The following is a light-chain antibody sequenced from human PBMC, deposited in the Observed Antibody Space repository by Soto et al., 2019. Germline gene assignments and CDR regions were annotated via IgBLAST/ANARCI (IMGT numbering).Light chain of an antibody. V-gene: IGKV3-15*01. CDR1: QTVSRR. CDR2: GAS. CDR3: QQYNTWPLIT. Sequence: ITQSPGTRSVSPGQRATLSCRASQTVSRRLAWYQQKPGQAPRLLIFGASTRATGIPDRFSGSGSGTDFTLPISSLQSEDFAVYYCQQYNTWPLITFGPGTRLEIK. J-gene: IGKJ5*01.